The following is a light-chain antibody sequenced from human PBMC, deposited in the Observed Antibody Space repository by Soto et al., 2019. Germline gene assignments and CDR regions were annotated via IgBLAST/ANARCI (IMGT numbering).Light chain of an antibody. V-gene: IGKV1D-16*01. CDR3: QQYNTYPIT. CDR1: QSISTW. J-gene: IGKJ5*01. CDR2: ATS. Sequence: DIQMTQSPSSLSASVGDRVTITCRASQSISTWLAWYQQKPGKAPKSLIYATSNLQSGVPSRFSGSGFGTEFTLTISSLQPEDFATYYCQQYNTYPITFGQGTRPEIK.